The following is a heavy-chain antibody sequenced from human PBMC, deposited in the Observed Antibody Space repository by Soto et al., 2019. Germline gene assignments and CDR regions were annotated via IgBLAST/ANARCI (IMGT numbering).Heavy chain of an antibody. CDR1: GFSLRTSGVG. V-gene: IGHV2-5*01. Sequence: GAGPTLVDPTQTLTLTCIFSGFSLRTSGVGVGLIRQPPGKALEWLGFIYWNDDKRYSQSLTSRLTITKATSKNQVVLTMTNMDPVDTATYYCAKSGSSGWYGWFDPWGQGTLVTVSS. CDR2: IYWNDDK. D-gene: IGHD6-19*01. J-gene: IGHJ5*02. CDR3: AKSGSSGWYGWFDP.